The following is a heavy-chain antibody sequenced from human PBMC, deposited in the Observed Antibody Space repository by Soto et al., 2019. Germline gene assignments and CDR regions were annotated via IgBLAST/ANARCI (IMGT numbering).Heavy chain of an antibody. CDR2: IYYSGST. CDR3: ARLPHSSSPLDY. V-gene: IGHV4-39*01. J-gene: IGHJ4*02. Sequence: SETLSLTCTVSGGSISSSSYYWGWIRQPPGKGLEWIGSIYYSGSTYYNPSLKSRVTISVDTSKNQFSLKLSSVTAADTAVYYCARLPHSSSPLDYWGQGTLVTVSS. D-gene: IGHD6-6*01. CDR1: GGSISSSSYY.